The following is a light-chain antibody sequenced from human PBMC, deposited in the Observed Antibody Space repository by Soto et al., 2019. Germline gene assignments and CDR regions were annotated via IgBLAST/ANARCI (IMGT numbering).Light chain of an antibody. V-gene: IGLV2-14*01. J-gene: IGLJ3*02. Sequence: QSALTQPASVSGSPGQSITISCTGTSSDVGGYDYVSWYQQHPGKAPKLMIYDVSNRPSGVSNRFSGSMSGNTASLTISGLQAEDEDDDYCSSYTSTNTLGVFGGGTKLTVL. CDR2: DVS. CDR3: SSYTSTNTLGV. CDR1: SSDVGGYDY.